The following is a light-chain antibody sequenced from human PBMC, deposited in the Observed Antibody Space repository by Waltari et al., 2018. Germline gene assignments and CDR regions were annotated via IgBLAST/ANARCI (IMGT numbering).Light chain of an antibody. CDR2: DKN. V-gene: IGLV3-19*01. Sequence: SSELTQDPAVSVAMGQTVRITCQGDSLRSYYASWYQQRPGQAPILVIYDKNNRPSGLPGRFSGSSSHNTGSLTITGAQAEDEASYYCHSRDASGVAGSFGGGTKLTVL. J-gene: IGLJ2*01. CDR3: HSRDASGVAGS. CDR1: SLRSYY.